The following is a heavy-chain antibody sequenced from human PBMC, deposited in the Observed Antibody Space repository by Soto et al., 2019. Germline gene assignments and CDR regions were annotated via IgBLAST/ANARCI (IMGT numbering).Heavy chain of an antibody. CDR2: IYPVDYHT. CDR3: ARHSTYGIDV. J-gene: IGHJ6*02. CDR1: GSSCTSYW. Sequence: PCESLKISCKGSGSSCTSYWSGWVRQMPGKGLEWMGIIYPVDYHTRDSPSFPGQVTISADKSISSGYLQWRSMKTSDTPIYYGARHSTYGIDVWRQGTTGTVSS. V-gene: IGHV5-51*01.